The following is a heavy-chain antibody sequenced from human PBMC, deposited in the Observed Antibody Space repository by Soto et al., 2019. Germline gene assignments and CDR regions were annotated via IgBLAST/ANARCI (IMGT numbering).Heavy chain of an antibody. V-gene: IGHV4-59*01. D-gene: IGHD1-1*01. CDR1: DGSINSYF. CDR2: IHYSGSS. J-gene: IGHJ3*02. CDR3: ARVNQLAPKRNAFDI. Sequence: QVQLQESGPGLVKPSETLSLTCTVSDGSINSYFWSWIRQPPGKGLEWIGYIHYSGSSNYNPSLKSRGTMSADSSKNQFALELSSLTAADTAVDYCARVNQLAPKRNAFDIWGQGTKVTVSS.